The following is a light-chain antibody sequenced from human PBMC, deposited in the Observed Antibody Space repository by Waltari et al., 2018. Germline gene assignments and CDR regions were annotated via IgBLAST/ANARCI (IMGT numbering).Light chain of an antibody. V-gene: IGKV3-20*01. CDR2: GAS. CDR1: QGVSSSY. CDR3: QQYGSSPPWT. J-gene: IGKJ1*01. Sequence: EIVLTQSPGTLSLSPGERATLSCRASQGVSSSYIAWYQQKPGQAPRLLIYGASSRATGIPDRFSGSGSGTDFTLTISRLEPEDFAVYYCQQYGSSPPWTFGQGTKVEIK.